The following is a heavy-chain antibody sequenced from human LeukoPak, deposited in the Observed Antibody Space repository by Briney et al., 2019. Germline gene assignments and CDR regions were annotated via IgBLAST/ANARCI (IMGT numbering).Heavy chain of an antibody. CDR1: GYRFSSYW. Sequence: GESLKISCKGLGYRFSSYWNAWVRQRPGKGLEWMGIIYPGGSETRYDPSFQGQVTISADSPTSTAYLQWTSLSAPDTAMYYCARASRDGYNQNFYNWGDGTLVTLSS. CDR3: ARASRDGYNQNFYN. CDR2: IYPGGSET. V-gene: IGHV5-51*04. D-gene: IGHD5-24*01. J-gene: IGHJ4*01.